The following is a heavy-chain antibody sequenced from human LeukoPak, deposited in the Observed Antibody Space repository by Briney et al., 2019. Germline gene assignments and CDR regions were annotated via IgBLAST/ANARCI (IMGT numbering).Heavy chain of an antibody. CDR1: GGSISGSSFY. CDR3: ARGPRSTISSLNS. CDR2: IFYSGNT. J-gene: IGHJ4*02. D-gene: IGHD5/OR15-5a*01. V-gene: IGHV4-39*02. Sequence: SETLSLTCNVSGGSISGSSFYWGWIRQPPGKGLEWIATIFYSGNTNYNPSLKSRVTMSVDTSKNHFSLKLTPVTAADTAVYFCARGPRSTISSLNSWGPGVLVTVSS.